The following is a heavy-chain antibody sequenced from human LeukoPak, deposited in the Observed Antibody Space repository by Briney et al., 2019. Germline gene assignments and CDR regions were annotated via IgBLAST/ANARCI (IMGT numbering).Heavy chain of an antibody. CDR2: IGHDGNNK. J-gene: IGHJ4*02. D-gene: IGHD3-22*01. CDR3: ARDVRIVYYDRSPDY. V-gene: IGHV3-30*02. CDR1: GFTFNRYG. Sequence: GGSLRLSCAASGFTFNRYGMHRVRQAPGKGLEWVAYIGHDGNNKYYADSVKGRFTISRDSSKNTLYLQMNSLRAEDTAVYYCARDVRIVYYDRSPDYWGQGTLVTVSS.